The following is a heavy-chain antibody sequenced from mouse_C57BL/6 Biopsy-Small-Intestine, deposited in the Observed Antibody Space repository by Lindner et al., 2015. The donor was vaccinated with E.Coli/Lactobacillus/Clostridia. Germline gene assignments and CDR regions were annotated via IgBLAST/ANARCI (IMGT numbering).Heavy chain of an antibody. V-gene: IGHV1-15*01. Sequence: VQLQESGAELVRPGASVTLSCKASGYTFTDYEMHWVKQTPVHGLEWVGAIDPETGGTAYNQKFKGKAIVTADKSSSTAYMELRSLTSEDSAVYFCTRYYDYDWFAYWGQGTLVTVSA. CDR3: TRYYDYDWFAY. D-gene: IGHD2-4*01. CDR2: IDPETGGT. J-gene: IGHJ3*01. CDR1: GYTFTDYE.